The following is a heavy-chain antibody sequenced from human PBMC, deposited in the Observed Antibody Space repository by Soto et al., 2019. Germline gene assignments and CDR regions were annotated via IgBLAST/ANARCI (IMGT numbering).Heavy chain of an antibody. Sequence: GGSLRLSCAASGFTFSNAGRNWVRQAPGKGLEWVGRIKSKTDGGTTDYAAPVKGRFTISRDDSKNTLYLQMNSLKTEDTAVYYCTTEDVWYYYYGMDVWGQGTTVTVSS. CDR3: TTEDVWYYYYGMDV. V-gene: IGHV3-15*07. D-gene: IGHD2-8*01. CDR2: IKSKTDGGTT. CDR1: GFTFSNAG. J-gene: IGHJ6*02.